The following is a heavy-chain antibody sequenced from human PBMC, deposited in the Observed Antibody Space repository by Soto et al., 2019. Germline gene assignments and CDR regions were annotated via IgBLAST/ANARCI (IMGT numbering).Heavy chain of an antibody. CDR3: ARDGKRLLSRIAAAGEFDY. CDR1: GYTFTSYG. CDR2: ISAYNGNT. V-gene: IGHV1-18*04. D-gene: IGHD6-13*01. J-gene: IGHJ4*02. Sequence: QVQLVQSGAEVKKPGASVKVSCKASGYTFTSYGISWVRQAPGQGLEWMGWISAYNGNTNYAQKLQGRVTMTTDTSASTAYMELRSLRSDDTAVYYCARDGKRLLSRIAAAGEFDYWGQGTLVTVSS.